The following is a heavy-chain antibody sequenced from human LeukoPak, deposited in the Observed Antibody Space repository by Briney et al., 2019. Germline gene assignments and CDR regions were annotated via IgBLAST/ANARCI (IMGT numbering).Heavy chain of an antibody. J-gene: IGHJ4*02. D-gene: IGHD5-18*01. V-gene: IGHV3-48*03. CDR1: GFTFSSYE. CDR2: ISSSGSTI. CDR3: ARRATTERGHSYGLDF. Sequence: QPGGSLRLSCAASGFTFSSYEMNWVRQAPGKGLEWVSYISSSGSTIYYADSVKGRFTTSRDNAKNSLYLQMNSLRAEDTAMYYCARRATTERGHSYGLDFWGQGTLVTVSS.